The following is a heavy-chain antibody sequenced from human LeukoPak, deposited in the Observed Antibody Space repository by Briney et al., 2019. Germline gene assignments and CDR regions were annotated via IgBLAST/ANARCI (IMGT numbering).Heavy chain of an antibody. CDR3: AKALWVGGGIAAAGTGG. CDR2: ISGSGGST. D-gene: IGHD6-13*01. J-gene: IGHJ4*02. Sequence: GGSLRLSCAASGFTFSSYAMSWVRQAPGKGLEWVSAISGSGGSTYYADSVKGRFTISRDNSKNTLYLQMNSLTAEDTAVYSCAKALWVGGGIAAAGTGGWGQGTLVTVSS. CDR1: GFTFSSYA. V-gene: IGHV3-23*01.